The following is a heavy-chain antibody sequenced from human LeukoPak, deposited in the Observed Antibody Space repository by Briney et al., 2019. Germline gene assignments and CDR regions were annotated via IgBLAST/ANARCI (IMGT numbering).Heavy chain of an antibody. CDR1: GGTFSSYA. CDR3: AREVVPAAIEFGFDY. CDR2: IIPIFGIA. Sequence: SVKVSCKASGGTFSSYAISWVRQAPGQGLEWMGRIIPIFGIANYAQKFQGRVTITADRSTSTAYMELSSLRSEDTAVYYCAREVVPAAIEFGFDYWGQGTLVTVSS. D-gene: IGHD2-2*02. V-gene: IGHV1-69*04. J-gene: IGHJ4*02.